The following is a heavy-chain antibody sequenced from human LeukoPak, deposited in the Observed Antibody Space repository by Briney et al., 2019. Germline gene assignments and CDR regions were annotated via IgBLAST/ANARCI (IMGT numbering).Heavy chain of an antibody. CDR1: GYAFTSYY. CDR2: INPSGGST. J-gene: IGHJ3*02. Sequence: ASVKVSCKASGYAFTSYYMHWVRQAPGQGLEWMGIINPSGGSTSYAQKFQGRDTMTRDTSTSTVYMELSSLRSEGTAVYYCARVRSRGSFYYYDSSGYYGHAFDIWGQGTMVTVSS. CDR3: ARVRSRGSFYYYDSSGYYGHAFDI. V-gene: IGHV1-46*01. D-gene: IGHD3-22*01.